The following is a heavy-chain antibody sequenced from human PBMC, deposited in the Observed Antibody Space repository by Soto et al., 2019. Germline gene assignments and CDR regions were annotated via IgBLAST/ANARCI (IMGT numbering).Heavy chain of an antibody. J-gene: IGHJ6*02. V-gene: IGHV3-48*03. CDR1: GFTFSSYE. CDR3: ATAGLTGTV. Sequence: PGGSLRLSCAPSGFTFSSYEMNWVRQAPGKGLEWVSYISVSGTMRFYADAVKGRFTISRDNTKKILHLQMNSLRAEDTALYYCATAGLTGTVWGQGTTVTVSS. D-gene: IGHD3-9*01. CDR2: ISVSGTMR.